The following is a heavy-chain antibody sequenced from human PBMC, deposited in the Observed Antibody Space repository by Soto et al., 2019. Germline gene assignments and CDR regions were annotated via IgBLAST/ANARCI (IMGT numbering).Heavy chain of an antibody. D-gene: IGHD3-10*01. CDR2: IXYSGNX. V-gene: IGHV4-59*08. Sequence: XXTLCVSCTVAGGSIVNYYWNWIRQSPGMGLEWIGYIXYSGNXKYNPSLKSRXXISVDTSXXQFSLKLTSVTAADTAVYYCARRRFGELSDFDYCGQGTLVTVSS. CDR1: GGSIVNYY. CDR3: ARRRFGELSDFDY. J-gene: IGHJ4*02.